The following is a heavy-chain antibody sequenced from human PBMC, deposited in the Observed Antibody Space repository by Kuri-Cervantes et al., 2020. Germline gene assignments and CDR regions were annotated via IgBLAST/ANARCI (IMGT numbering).Heavy chain of an antibody. V-gene: IGHV4-55*02. J-gene: IGHJ4*02. D-gene: IGHD4-17*01. Sequence: GSLRLSCAASGFTFSSYAMSWVRQPPGKGPEWIGAIHYRGSTYYSPSLKSRLTISLDTSKNQFYLGLNSVTAADTAFYYCARAARQHTYGKDHFDYWGLGTLVTVSS. CDR1: GFTFSSYAM. CDR2: IHYRGST. CDR3: ARAARQHTYGKDHFDY.